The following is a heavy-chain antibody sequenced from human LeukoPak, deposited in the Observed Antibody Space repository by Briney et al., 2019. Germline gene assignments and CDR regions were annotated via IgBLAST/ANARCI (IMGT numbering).Heavy chain of an antibody. Sequence: QPGGSLRLTCAASGFNFSSYWMHWVRQVPGKGLVWVSHINRDGSSTSYADSVKGRFTISRDNAKNTLSLQMNSLRAEDTAVYYCVRDRGYSIHYWGQGTLAAVSS. J-gene: IGHJ4*02. CDR2: INRDGSST. D-gene: IGHD5-18*01. CDR1: GFNFSSYW. V-gene: IGHV3-74*01. CDR3: VRDRGYSIHY.